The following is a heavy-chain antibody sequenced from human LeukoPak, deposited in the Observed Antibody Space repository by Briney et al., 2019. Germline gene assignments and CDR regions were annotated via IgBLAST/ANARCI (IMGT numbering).Heavy chain of an antibody. V-gene: IGHV1-18*01. D-gene: IGHD3-3*01. CDR2: ISAYNGNT. CDR1: GYTFTSYG. Sequence: ASVKVSCKASGYTFTSYGISWVRQAPGQGLEWMGWISAYNGNTNYAQKLQGRVTMTTDTSTSTAYMELRSLRSDDTAVYYCARRGLYYDFWSGYYPTTIIDYWGQGTLVTVSS. CDR3: ARRGLYYDFWSGYYPTTIIDY. J-gene: IGHJ4*02.